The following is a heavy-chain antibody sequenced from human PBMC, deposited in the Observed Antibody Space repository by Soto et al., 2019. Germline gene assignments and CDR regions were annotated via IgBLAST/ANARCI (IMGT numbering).Heavy chain of an antibody. Sequence: EVQLLESGGGLVQPGGSLRLSCAASGFTFSSYAMSWVRQAPGKGLEWVSAISGSGGSTYYADSVKGRFTISRDNSKNTLYLQMNSLRAEDTAVYYCAKRVRYYYDSSGYVDYWGQGTLVTVSS. J-gene: IGHJ4*02. CDR3: AKRVRYYYDSSGYVDY. CDR1: GFTFSSYA. V-gene: IGHV3-23*01. CDR2: ISGSGGST. D-gene: IGHD3-22*01.